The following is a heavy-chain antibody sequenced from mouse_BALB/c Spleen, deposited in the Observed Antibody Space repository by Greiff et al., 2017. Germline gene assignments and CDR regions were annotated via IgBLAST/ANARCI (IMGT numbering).Heavy chain of an antibody. J-gene: IGHJ4*01. V-gene: IGHV1-4*01. Sequence: VMLVESGAELARPGASVKMSCKASGYTFTSYTMHWVKQRPGQGLEWIGYINPSSGYTNYNQKFKDKATLTADKSSSTAYMQLSSLTSEDSAVYYCAREGGYYGSMDYWGQGTSVTVSS. CDR3: AREGGYYGSMDY. CDR2: INPSSGYT. CDR1: GYTFTSYT. D-gene: IGHD1-1*01.